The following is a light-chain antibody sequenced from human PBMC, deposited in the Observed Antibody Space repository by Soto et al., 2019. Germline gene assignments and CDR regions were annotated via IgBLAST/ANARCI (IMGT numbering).Light chain of an antibody. CDR3: QQYGSSPPIA. CDR1: HSVSSSY. CDR2: GAS. J-gene: IGKJ5*01. Sequence: EIVLTQSPGTLSLSPGERATLSCRASHSVSSSYLAWYQQKPGQAPRLLIYGASSRATGIPDRFRGSGSGTDFTLTISRLEPKDFAVYYCQQYGSSPPIAFGQGTRLEIK. V-gene: IGKV3-20*01.